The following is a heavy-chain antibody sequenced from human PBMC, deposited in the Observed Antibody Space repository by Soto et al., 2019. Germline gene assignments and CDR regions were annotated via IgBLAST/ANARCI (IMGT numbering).Heavy chain of an antibody. CDR1: GGTFSSYA. J-gene: IGHJ5*02. D-gene: IGHD3-22*01. V-gene: IGHV1-69*12. CDR3: ATDMGPSSGYYPYWFDP. CDR2: IIPIFGTA. Sequence: QVQLVQSGAEVKKPGSSVKVSCKASGGTFSSYAISWVRQAPGQGLEWMGEIIPIFGTANYAQKFQGRVTITADESATTAYVALSSLSAEDTAVYYCATDMGPSSGYYPYWFDPWGQGTLVTVSS.